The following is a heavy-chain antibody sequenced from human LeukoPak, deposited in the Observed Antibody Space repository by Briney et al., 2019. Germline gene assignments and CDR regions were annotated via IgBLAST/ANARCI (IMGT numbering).Heavy chain of an antibody. Sequence: ASVKVSCTASGYTFISYYMHWVRRAPGQRLEWMGIINPGGGSTSYAQKFQDRVTMTRDTSTSTVYMELSSLRSEDTAVYYCASDGYSSGWYVLDCWGQGTLVTVSS. D-gene: IGHD6-19*01. J-gene: IGHJ4*02. CDR1: GYTFISYY. CDR2: INPGGGST. V-gene: IGHV1-46*01. CDR3: ASDGYSSGWYVLDC.